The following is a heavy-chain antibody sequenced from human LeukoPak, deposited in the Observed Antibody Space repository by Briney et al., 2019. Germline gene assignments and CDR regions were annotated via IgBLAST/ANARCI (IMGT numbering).Heavy chain of an antibody. V-gene: IGHV3-48*03. J-gene: IGHJ3*02. CDR1: GFTLSTYE. Sequence: GGSLRLSCAASGFTLSTYEMTWVRQAPGKGLEWVSYISSSTSHTFYADSVKGRFTIFRDTAKNSLYLQMNNLRGEDTAVYYCARDVSSSTRAFDIWGQGTMVAVS. D-gene: IGHD2-8*01. CDR3: ARDVSSSTRAFDI. CDR2: ISSSTSHT.